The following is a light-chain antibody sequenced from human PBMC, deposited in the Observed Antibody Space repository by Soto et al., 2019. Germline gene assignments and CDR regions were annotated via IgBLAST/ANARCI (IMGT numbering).Light chain of an antibody. CDR2: YDD. CDR1: SSNIGNNA. Sequence: QSVLTQPPSVSEAPRQRVTISCSGSSSNIGNNAVNWYQQLPGKAPKLLIYYDDLLPSGVSDRFSGSKSGTSASLAISGLQSEDEADYYCSSYTSRRTQVFGTGTKLTVL. V-gene: IGLV1-36*01. CDR3: SSYTSRRTQV. J-gene: IGLJ1*01.